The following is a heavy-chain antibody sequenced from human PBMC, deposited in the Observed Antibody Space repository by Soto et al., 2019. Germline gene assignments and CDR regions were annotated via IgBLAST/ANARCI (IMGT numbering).Heavy chain of an antibody. CDR2: ISYDGSNK. CDR1: GFTFSSYG. V-gene: IGHV3-30*18. CDR3: AKEGDYGDYYYYGMDV. D-gene: IGHD4-17*01. Sequence: QVQLVESGGGVVQPGRSLRLSCAASGFTFSSYGMHWVRQAPGKGLEWVAVISYDGSNKYYADSVKGRFTISRDNSKNTLYLQMNSLRAEDTAVYYCAKEGDYGDYYYYGMDVWGQGTTFTVSS. J-gene: IGHJ6*02.